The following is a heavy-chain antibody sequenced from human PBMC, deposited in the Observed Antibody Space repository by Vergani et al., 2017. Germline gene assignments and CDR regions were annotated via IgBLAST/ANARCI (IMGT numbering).Heavy chain of an antibody. CDR2: ISYDGSNK. CDR1: GFTFSSYA. Sequence: QVQLVESGGGVVQPGRSLRLSCAASGFTFSSYAMHWVRQAPGKGLEWVAVISYDGSNKYYADSVKGRFTISRDNSKNTLYLQMNSLRAEDTAVYYCARNLSVMQGLGKGDAFDIWGQGTMVTVSS. V-gene: IGHV3-30*04. CDR3: ARNLSVMQGLGKGDAFDI. D-gene: IGHD6-19*01. J-gene: IGHJ3*02.